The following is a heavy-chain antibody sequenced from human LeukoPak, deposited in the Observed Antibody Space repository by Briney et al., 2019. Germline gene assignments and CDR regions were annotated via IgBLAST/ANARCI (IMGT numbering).Heavy chain of an antibody. D-gene: IGHD6-13*01. CDR3: ARVGGRIAAAGTDLLGYFDY. V-gene: IGHV1-69*05. Sequence: ASVKVSCKASGGTFSSYAISWVRQAPGQGLEWMGVIIPIFGTANYAQKFQGRVTITTDESTSTAYMELSSLRSEDTAVYYCARVGGRIAAAGTDLLGYFDYWGQGTLVTVSS. CDR2: IIPIFGTA. J-gene: IGHJ4*02. CDR1: GGTFSSYA.